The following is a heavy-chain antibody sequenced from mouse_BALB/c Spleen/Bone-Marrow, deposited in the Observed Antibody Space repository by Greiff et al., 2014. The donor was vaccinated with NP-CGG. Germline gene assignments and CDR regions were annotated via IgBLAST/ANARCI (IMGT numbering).Heavy chain of an antibody. V-gene: IGHV2-9*02. Sequence: VQLQQSGPGLVAPSQSLSITCTVSGFSLTSYGVHWVRQPPGKGLEWLGIIWAGGSTNYNSALMTRLSISKDNSKSQIVLKMNRLQTDDTAMYYCAREGYRYVAWFAYWGQGTLVTVSA. CDR2: IWAGGST. J-gene: IGHJ3*01. D-gene: IGHD2-14*01. CDR3: AREGYRYVAWFAY. CDR1: GFSLTSYG.